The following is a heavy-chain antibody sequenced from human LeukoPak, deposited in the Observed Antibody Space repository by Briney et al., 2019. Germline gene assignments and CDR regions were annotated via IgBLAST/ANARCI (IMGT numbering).Heavy chain of an antibody. CDR2: ISYSGSI. D-gene: IGHD2-8*02. J-gene: IGHJ3*01. Sequence: SETLSLTCTVSGVSLTSDPYYWSWIRQPPGKDPEWIGHISYSGSINSNPSLRSRISASIDTSKNQFSLNLNFVTAADTAVYYCVRYCTGSNCYSNRGGFDVWGRGTMVTVSS. CDR1: GVSLTSDPYY. V-gene: IGHV4-61*01. CDR3: VRYCTGSNCYSNRGGFDV.